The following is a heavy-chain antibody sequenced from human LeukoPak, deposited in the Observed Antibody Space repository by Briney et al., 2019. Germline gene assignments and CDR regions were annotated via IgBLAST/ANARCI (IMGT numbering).Heavy chain of an antibody. CDR2: IYYSGSS. D-gene: IGHD5-24*01. J-gene: IGHJ4*02. V-gene: IGHV4-39*01. Sequence: SETLSLTCSVSGGSISSSSSYWGWVRQPPGKGLEWIGSIYYSGSSFDNPALKSRVTISVDTSKNQFSLKLSSVTAADTAVYYCARHRSGWLQSSFDYWGQGTLVTVSS. CDR1: GGSISSSSSY. CDR3: ARHRSGWLQSSFDY.